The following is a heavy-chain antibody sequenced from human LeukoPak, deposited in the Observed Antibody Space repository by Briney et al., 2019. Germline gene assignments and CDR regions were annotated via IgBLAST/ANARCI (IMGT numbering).Heavy chain of an antibody. CDR3: ARGPTYYYDSSGWLGTGRGYFQH. D-gene: IGHD3-22*01. CDR1: GFTFSSYW. J-gene: IGHJ1*01. V-gene: IGHV3-7*01. CDR2: IKQDGSEK. Sequence: GGSLRLSCAASGFTFSSYWMSWVRQAPGKGLEWVANIKQDGSEKYYVDSVKGRFTISRDNAKNSLYLQMNSLRAEDTAVYYCARGPTYYYDSSGWLGTGRGYFQHWGQGTLVTVSS.